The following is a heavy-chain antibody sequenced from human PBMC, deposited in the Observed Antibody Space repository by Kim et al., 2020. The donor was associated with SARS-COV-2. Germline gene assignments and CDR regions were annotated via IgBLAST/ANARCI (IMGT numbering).Heavy chain of an antibody. J-gene: IGHJ4*02. V-gene: IGHV1-2*02. CDR3: ARGGIYSSGQIDY. D-gene: IGHD6-19*01. CDR2: INPYSGGT. CDR1: GYTFTDYY. Sequence: ASVKVSCKASGYTFTDYYMHWVRQAPGQGLEWMGWINPYSGGTNYAQKFKGRVTMTRDTSITTAHMELSRLRSDDTAMYYCARGGIYSSGQIDYWGQGTL.